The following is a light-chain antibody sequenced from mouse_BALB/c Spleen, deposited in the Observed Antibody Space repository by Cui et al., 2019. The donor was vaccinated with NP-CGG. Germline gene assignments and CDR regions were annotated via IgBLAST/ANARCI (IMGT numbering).Light chain of an antibody. CDR1: IGAVTTRNY. J-gene: IGLJ1*01. V-gene: IGLV1*01. CDR3: VLWYSNHWV. CDR2: GTN. Sequence: QAVLTQESALPTSPGETVTLTCRSSIGAVTTRNYANWVQEKPDHLFTGLIGGTNNRAPGVPARFSGSLIGDKAALTITGSQTEDEAIYFCVLWYSNHWVFGGGTKLTVL.